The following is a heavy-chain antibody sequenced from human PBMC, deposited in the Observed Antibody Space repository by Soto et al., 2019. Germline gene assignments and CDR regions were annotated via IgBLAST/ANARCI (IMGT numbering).Heavy chain of an antibody. CDR2: IWYDGSNK. CDR1: GFTFSSYG. V-gene: IGHV3-33*01. CDR3: ARDELEPLGVYYYGMDV. J-gene: IGHJ6*02. Sequence: GGSLRLSCAASGFTFSSYGMHWVRQAPGKGLEWVAVIWYDGSNKYYADSVKGRFTISRDNSKNTLYLQMNSLRAEDTAVYYCARDELEPLGVYYYGMDVWGQGTTVTVS. D-gene: IGHD1-1*01.